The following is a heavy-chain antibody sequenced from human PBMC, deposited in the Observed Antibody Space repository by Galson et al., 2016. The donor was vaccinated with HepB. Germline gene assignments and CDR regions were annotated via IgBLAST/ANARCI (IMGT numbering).Heavy chain of an antibody. Sequence: SLRLSCAASGFRFSDYNMNWVRQAPGRGLEWVAYISASSGTIYYADSVKGRFTISRDNANNSLSLQTNSLGAEDTAFYYCARPYTYYFGSGSYFDVLHYGMDVWGQGTTVTVSS. CDR1: GFRFSDYN. CDR3: ARPYTYYFGSGSYFDVLHYGMDV. V-gene: IGHV3-48*01. J-gene: IGHJ6*02. D-gene: IGHD3-10*01. CDR2: ISASSGTI.